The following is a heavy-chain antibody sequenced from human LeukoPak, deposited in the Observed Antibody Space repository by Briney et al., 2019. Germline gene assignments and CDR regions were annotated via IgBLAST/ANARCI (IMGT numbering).Heavy chain of an antibody. CDR2: IYTSGST. J-gene: IGHJ4*02. Sequence: PSETLSLTCTVSGGSIGSGSYYWSWIRQPAGKGLEWIGRIYTSGSTNYNPSLKSRVTISVDTSKNQFSLKLSSVTAADTAVYYCARGGDFLWFGEFPDYWGQGTLVTVSS. V-gene: IGHV4-61*02. D-gene: IGHD3-10*01. CDR1: GGSIGSGSYY. CDR3: ARGGDFLWFGEFPDY.